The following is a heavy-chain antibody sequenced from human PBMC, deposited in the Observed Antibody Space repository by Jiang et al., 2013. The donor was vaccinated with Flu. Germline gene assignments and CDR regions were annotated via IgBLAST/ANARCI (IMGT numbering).Heavy chain of an antibody. CDR1: GFTFSNAW. Sequence: VQLVESGGGLVKPGSSLRLSCAASGFTFSNAWMSWVRQAPGRGLEWVGRIKSKTDGGTRDFAAPVKGRFAISRDDSKKSMYLQMTSLKTEDTAVYYCGAGVGRSDFDYVGTGNPGHRLL. V-gene: IGHV3-15*01. CDR3: GAGVGRSDFDY. D-gene: IGHD1-26*01. J-gene: IGHJ4*02. CDR2: IKSKTDGGTR.